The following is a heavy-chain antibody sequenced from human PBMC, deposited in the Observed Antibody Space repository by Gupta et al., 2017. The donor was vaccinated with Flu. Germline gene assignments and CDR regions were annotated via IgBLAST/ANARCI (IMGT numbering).Heavy chain of an antibody. Sequence: EVQLVESGGGLVQPGGSLRLSCAASGFTFSSYEMNWVRQAPGKGLEWVSYISSSGRTIYYADSVKGRFTISRDNAKNSLYLQMNSLRAEDTAVYDCARGHPRGDVWGQGTTVTVSS. CDR1: GFTFSSYE. V-gene: IGHV3-48*03. CDR2: ISSSGRTI. CDR3: ARGHPRGDV. J-gene: IGHJ6*02.